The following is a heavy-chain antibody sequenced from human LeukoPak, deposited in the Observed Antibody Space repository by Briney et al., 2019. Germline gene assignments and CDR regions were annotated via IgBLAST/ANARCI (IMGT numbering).Heavy chain of an antibody. CDR2: IYTSGST. D-gene: IGHD2-15*01. V-gene: IGHV4-4*07. J-gene: IGHJ3*02. CDR1: GGSISSYY. Sequence: PSETLSLTCTVSGGSISSYYWSCIRQPAGKGLEWIGRIYTSGSTNYNPSLKSRVTMSVDTSKNQFSLKLSSVTAADTAVYYCARSSVVVAANGAFDIWGQGTMVTVSS. CDR3: ARSSVVVAANGAFDI.